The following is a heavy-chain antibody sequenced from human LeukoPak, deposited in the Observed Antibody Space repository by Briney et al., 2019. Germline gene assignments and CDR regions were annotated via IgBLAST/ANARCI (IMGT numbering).Heavy chain of an antibody. CDR1: GFIFRNYA. CDR3: AKWGDYDILTGYYVSDF. D-gene: IGHD3-9*01. J-gene: IGHJ4*02. Sequence: PGGSLRLSCAASGFIFRNYAMSWVRQAPGKGLEWVSAITGSGDTTYYADSVKGQFTISRDNSKNTLYVEMNTLRAEDTAVYYCAKWGDYDILTGYYVSDFWGQGTLVTVSS. V-gene: IGHV3-23*01. CDR2: ITGSGDTT.